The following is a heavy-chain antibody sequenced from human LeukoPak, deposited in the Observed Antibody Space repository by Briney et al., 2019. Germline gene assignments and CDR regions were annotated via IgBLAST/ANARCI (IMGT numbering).Heavy chain of an antibody. J-gene: IGHJ4*02. CDR3: AKNTEGGYSYGTYFDY. D-gene: IGHD5-18*01. CDR1: GFIFSDAW. Sequence: GGSLRLSCAASGFIFSDAWMNWVRQAPGKGLEWVSGISWNSGRIGYADSVKGRFTISRDNAKNSLYLQMNSLRAEDTALYYCAKNTEGGYSYGTYFDYWGQGTLVTVSS. V-gene: IGHV3-9*01. CDR2: ISWNSGRI.